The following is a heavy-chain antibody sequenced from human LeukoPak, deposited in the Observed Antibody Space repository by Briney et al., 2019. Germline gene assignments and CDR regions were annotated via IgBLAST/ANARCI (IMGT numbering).Heavy chain of an antibody. D-gene: IGHD3-3*01. CDR1: GVSISSRSYY. J-gene: IGHJ6*03. Sequence: KPSETLSLTCTVSGVSISSRSYYWGWIRQPPGKGLEWIGSIYYSGSTYYNPSLKSRVTISVDTSKNQFSLKLSSVTAADTAVYYCARHHPPPRITIFGVVSGRDYYYYMDVWGKGTTVTVSS. CDR2: IYYSGST. V-gene: IGHV4-39*01. CDR3: ARHHPPPRITIFGVVSGRDYYYYMDV.